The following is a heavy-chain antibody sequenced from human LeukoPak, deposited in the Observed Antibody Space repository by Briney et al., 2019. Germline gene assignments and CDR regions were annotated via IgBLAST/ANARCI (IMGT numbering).Heavy chain of an antibody. CDR3: ARIRRNWFDP. Sequence: SETLSLSCTVSGGSISSYYWSWIRQPSGKGLEWIGYIYYSGSTNYNPSLKSRVTISVDTSKNQFSLKLSSVTAADTAVYYCARIRRNWFDPWGQGTLVTVSS. CDR2: IYYSGST. CDR1: GGSISSYY. V-gene: IGHV4-59*01. J-gene: IGHJ5*02.